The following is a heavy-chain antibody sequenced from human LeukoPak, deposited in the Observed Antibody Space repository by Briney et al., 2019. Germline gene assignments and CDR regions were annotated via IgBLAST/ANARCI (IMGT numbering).Heavy chain of an antibody. J-gene: IGHJ6*02. CDR2: MSYDGTNK. D-gene: IGHD2/OR15-2a*01. CDR3: ASLQNVPSYYYYYVLDV. V-gene: IGHV3-30*03. Sequence: PGRSLRLSCAGSGFTFSNYDIHWVRQAPGKGLEWVAVMSYDGTNKYYADSVKGRFTISRDNAKNTLFLQMNSLRAEDTAVYYCASLQNVPSYYYYYVLDVWGQGTTVTVSS. CDR1: GFTFSNYD.